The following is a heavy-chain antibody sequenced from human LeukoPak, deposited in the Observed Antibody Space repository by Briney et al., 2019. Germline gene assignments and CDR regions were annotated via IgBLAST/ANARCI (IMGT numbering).Heavy chain of an antibody. V-gene: IGHV3-7*01. J-gene: IGHJ4*02. CDR2: IKEDGSEK. Sequence: GGSLRVSCAASGFTFSSYWLNWVRQTPGKGLEWVANIKEDGSEKYHVDSVKGRFTISRDNAKSSLYLQMNNLRAEDTALYYCAGRIMGGGAFDYWGQGTQVTVSS. CDR1: GFTFSSYW. D-gene: IGHD3-10*01. CDR3: AGRIMGGGAFDY.